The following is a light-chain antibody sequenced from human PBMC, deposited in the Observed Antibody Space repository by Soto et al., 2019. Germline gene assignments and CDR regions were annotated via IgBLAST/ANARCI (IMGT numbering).Light chain of an antibody. V-gene: IGLV2-8*01. CDR1: SRDVGAYNY. Sequence: QSVLTQPPSASGSPGQSVTIACTGTSRDVGAYNYVSWYQQHPGKAPKLIIYEVTKRPSGVPDRFSGSKSGNPASLTVSGLQAEDEADYYCSSYAGSDNFRVFGPGTKVTVL. CDR2: EVT. J-gene: IGLJ1*01. CDR3: SSYAGSDNFRV.